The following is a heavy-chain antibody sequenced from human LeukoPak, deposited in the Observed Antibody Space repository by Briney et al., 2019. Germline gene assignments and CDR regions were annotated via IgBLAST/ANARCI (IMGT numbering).Heavy chain of an antibody. CDR2: ISWNSGII. J-gene: IGHJ4*02. Sequence: GGSLRLSCAASGFTFDDCAMHWVWQAPGKGLEWVSGISWNSGIIGYADSVRGRFTISRDNARNSLYLQMNSLRADDTALYYCAKGVTLLRGGPDYWGQGTLVTVSS. CDR1: GFTFDDCA. D-gene: IGHD3-10*01. V-gene: IGHV3-9*01. CDR3: AKGVTLLRGGPDY.